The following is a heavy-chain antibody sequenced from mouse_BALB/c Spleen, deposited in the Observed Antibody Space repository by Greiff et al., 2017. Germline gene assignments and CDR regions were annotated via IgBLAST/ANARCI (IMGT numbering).Heavy chain of an antibody. D-gene: IGHD1-1*02. CDR2: IWAGGST. CDR1: GFSLTSYG. J-gene: IGHJ1*01. CDR3: ARGDGSYWYFDV. V-gene: IGHV2-9*02. Sequence: VKLMESGPGLVAPSQSLSITCTVSGFSLTSYGVHWVRQPPGKGLEWLGVIWAGGSTNYNSALMSRLSISKDNSKSQVFLKMNSLQTDDTAMYYCARGDGSYWYFDVWGAGTTVTVSS.